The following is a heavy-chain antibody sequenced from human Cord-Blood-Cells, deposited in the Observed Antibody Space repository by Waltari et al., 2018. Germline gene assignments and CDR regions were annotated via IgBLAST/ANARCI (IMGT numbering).Heavy chain of an antibody. CDR1: GGSFSGYY. Sequence: QVQLQQWGAGLLKPSETLSLTCAVYGGSFSGYYWSWIRQPPGKGLEWIGEINHSGSTNYNPSLKSRVSISGDTSKNQFSLKLSSVTAADTAVYYCARVPWVLEWLLSTDYYYGMDVWGQGTTVTVSS. CDR3: ARVPWVLEWLLSTDYYYGMDV. V-gene: IGHV4-34*01. J-gene: IGHJ6*02. CDR2: INHSGST. D-gene: IGHD3-3*01.